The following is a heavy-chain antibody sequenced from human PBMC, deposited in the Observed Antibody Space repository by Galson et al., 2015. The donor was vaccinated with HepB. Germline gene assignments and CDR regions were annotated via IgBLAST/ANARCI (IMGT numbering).Heavy chain of an antibody. V-gene: IGHV1-18*01. D-gene: IGHD2-15*01. J-gene: IGHJ5*02. Sequence: SVKVSCKASGYTFSSYSITWVRQAPGQGLEWMGLISHYNRYTNYTQKLQGRVTMTTDTSTNTAFMELRSLRSDATAVYYCARGALVVAVGATKNNWFGPWGQGTLVTVSS. CDR1: GYTFSSYS. CDR3: ARGALVVAVGATKNNWFGP. CDR2: ISHYNRYT.